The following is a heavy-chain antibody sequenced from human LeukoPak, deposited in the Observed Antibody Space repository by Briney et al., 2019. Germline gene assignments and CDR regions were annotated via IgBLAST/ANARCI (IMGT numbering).Heavy chain of an antibody. Sequence: GGSLRLSCAASGFTFSSYWLSWVRQPPAQGLEWAANIKQDGSENYYVDSVKGRFTTSTDNATNSLYLQMNSLKSKDTAVYYCARLGVYYDYVWGSYRYGSFDIWGQGTMVTVSS. V-gene: IGHV3-7*01. CDR2: IKQDGSEN. CDR1: GFTFSSYW. J-gene: IGHJ3*02. CDR3: ARLGVYYDYVWGSYRYGSFDI. D-gene: IGHD3-16*02.